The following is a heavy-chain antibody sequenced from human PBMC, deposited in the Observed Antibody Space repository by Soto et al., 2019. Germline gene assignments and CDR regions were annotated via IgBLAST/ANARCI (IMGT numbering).Heavy chain of an antibody. J-gene: IGHJ3*02. CDR2: INAGNGNT. D-gene: IGHD2-8*01. V-gene: IGHV1-3*01. CDR1: GYTFTSYA. CDR3: ASQYCTNGVCSYNDAFDI. Sequence: ASVKVSCKASGYTFTSYAMHWVRQAPGQRLEWMGWINAGNGNTKYSQKFQGRVTITRDTSASTAYMELSSLRSEDTAVYYCASQYCTNGVCSYNDAFDIWGQGPMVTVSS.